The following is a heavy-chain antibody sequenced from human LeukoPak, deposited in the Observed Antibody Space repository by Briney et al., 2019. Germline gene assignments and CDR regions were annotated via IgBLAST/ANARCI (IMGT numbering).Heavy chain of an antibody. CDR1: GFTFSSYW. V-gene: IGHV3-7*01. D-gene: IGHD1-26*01. Sequence: PGGSLRLSCAASGFTFSSYWMSWVRQAPGKGLEWVANIKQDGSEKYYVDSVKGRFTISRDNAKNSLYLQMNSLRAEDTAVYYCARLVWSGSYYFDYWGQGTLATVSS. CDR3: ARLVWSGSYYFDY. J-gene: IGHJ4*02. CDR2: IKQDGSEK.